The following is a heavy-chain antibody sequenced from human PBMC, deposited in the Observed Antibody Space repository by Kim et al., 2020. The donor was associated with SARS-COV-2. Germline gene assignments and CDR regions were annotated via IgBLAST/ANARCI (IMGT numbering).Heavy chain of an antibody. CDR1: GFTFSSYA. Sequence: GGSLRLSCAASGFTFSSYAMHWVRQAPGKGLEWVAVISYDGSDKYYADSVKGRFTISRDNSKNTLYLQMNSLRAEDTAVYYCASAVDYYGSGSQHWGQGTLVTISS. CDR2: ISYDGSDK. J-gene: IGHJ1*01. CDR3: ASAVDYYGSGSQH. V-gene: IGHV3-30-3*01. D-gene: IGHD3-10*01.